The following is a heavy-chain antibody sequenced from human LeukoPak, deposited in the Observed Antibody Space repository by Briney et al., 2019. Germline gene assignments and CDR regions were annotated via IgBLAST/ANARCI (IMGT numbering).Heavy chain of an antibody. CDR1: GGSFSGYY. V-gene: IGHV4-34*01. CDR3: ARDQLLSAFDI. Sequence: SETLSLTCAVYGGSFSGYYWSWIRQPPGKGLEWIGEINHSGSTNYNPSLKSRVTISVDTSKNQFSLKLSSVTAADTAAYYCARDQLLSAFDIWGQGTMVTVSS. J-gene: IGHJ3*02. CDR2: INHSGST. D-gene: IGHD1-26*01.